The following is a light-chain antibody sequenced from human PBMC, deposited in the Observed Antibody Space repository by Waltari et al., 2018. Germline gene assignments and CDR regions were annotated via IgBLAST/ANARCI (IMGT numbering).Light chain of an antibody. Sequence: SYELTQPPSVSVSPGQTASIPCSGDKLGDPYACWYQQKPGQSPVLVIYQESKRASGIHERFSGSNSGNTATLTISGTQAMDEADYYCQAWDSSTVVFGGGTKLTVL. CDR3: QAWDSSTVV. V-gene: IGLV3-1*01. J-gene: IGLJ2*01. CDR1: KLGDPY. CDR2: QES.